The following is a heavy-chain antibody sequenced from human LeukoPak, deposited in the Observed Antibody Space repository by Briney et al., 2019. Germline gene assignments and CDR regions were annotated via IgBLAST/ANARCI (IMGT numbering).Heavy chain of an antibody. Sequence: SETLSLTCAVYGGSFSGYYWSWIRQPPGKGLEWIGEINHSGSTNYNPSLKSRITISVDTSKNQFSLKLSSVTAADTAVCYCARDLASFCSSTSCYKSTMDDAFDIWGQGTMVTVSS. CDR2: INHSGST. CDR3: ARDLASFCSSTSCYKSTMDDAFDI. V-gene: IGHV4-34*01. D-gene: IGHD2-2*02. CDR1: GGSFSGYY. J-gene: IGHJ3*02.